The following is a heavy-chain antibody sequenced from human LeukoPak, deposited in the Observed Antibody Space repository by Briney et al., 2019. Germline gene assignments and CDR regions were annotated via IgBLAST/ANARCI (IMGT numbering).Heavy chain of an antibody. CDR1: GYTFTSYD. D-gene: IGHD3-22*01. CDR2: MNPNSGNT. CDR3: ARNYNDYIDAFDL. Sequence: ASVKVSCKASGYTFTSYDINWVRQATGQGLEWMGWMNPNSGNTGYAQKFQGRVTITRNTSISTAYMELSSLKASDTAIYYCARNYNDYIDAFDLWGQGTMVTVS. J-gene: IGHJ3*01. V-gene: IGHV1-8*03.